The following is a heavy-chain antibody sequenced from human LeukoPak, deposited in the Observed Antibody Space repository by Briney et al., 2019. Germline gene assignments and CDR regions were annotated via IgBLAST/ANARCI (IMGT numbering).Heavy chain of an antibody. D-gene: IGHD4-17*01. Sequence: ALVKVSCKASGYTFTSYGISWVRQAPGQGLEWMGWISAYNGNTNYAQKLQGRVTMTTDTSTSTAYMELRSLRSDDTAVYYCARWYGDFVTPYYYYYYMDVWGKGTTVTVSS. CDR1: GYTFTSYG. V-gene: IGHV1-18*01. CDR3: ARWYGDFVTPYYYYYYMDV. J-gene: IGHJ6*03. CDR2: ISAYNGNT.